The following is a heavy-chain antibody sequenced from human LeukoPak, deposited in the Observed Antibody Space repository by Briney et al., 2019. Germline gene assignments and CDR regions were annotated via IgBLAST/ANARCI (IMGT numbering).Heavy chain of an antibody. CDR3: ARYSSGRPPFDY. Sequence: ASVKVSCKASGYTFTSYDINWVRQAPGQGLEWMGWINSNSGGTNYAQKFQGRVTMTRDTSISTAYMELSSLRSDDTAVYYCARYSSGRPPFDYWGQGTLVTVSS. CDR1: GYTFTSYD. J-gene: IGHJ4*02. CDR2: INSNSGGT. V-gene: IGHV1-2*02. D-gene: IGHD3-22*01.